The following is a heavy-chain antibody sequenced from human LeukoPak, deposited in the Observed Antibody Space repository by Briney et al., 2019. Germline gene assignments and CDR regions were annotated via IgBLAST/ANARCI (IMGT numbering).Heavy chain of an antibody. CDR3: ARDRVGDLQAAAGQYYYYYYGMDV. Sequence: ASVKVFCKASGGTFSSYAISWVRQAPGQGLEWMGGIIPIFGTANYAQKFQGRVTITADESTSTAYMELSSLRSEDTAVYYCARDRVGDLQAAAGQYYYYYYGMDVWGQGTTVTVSS. J-gene: IGHJ6*02. D-gene: IGHD6-13*01. CDR1: GGTFSSYA. V-gene: IGHV1-69*13. CDR2: IIPIFGTA.